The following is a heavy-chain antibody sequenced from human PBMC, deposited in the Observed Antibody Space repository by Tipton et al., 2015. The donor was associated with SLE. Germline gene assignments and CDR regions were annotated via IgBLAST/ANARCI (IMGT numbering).Heavy chain of an antibody. V-gene: IGHV4-34*01. Sequence: TLSLTCAVYGGSFSGYYWSWIRQPPGKGLEWIGEINHSGGTNYNPSPKSRVTISVDTSKNQFSLKLSSVTAADTAVYYCARGLGANGSGWRYYYYDMDVWGKGTTVTVSS. J-gene: IGHJ6*03. CDR3: ARGLGANGSGWRYYYYDMDV. CDR2: INHSGGT. CDR1: GGSFSGYY. D-gene: IGHD6-19*01.